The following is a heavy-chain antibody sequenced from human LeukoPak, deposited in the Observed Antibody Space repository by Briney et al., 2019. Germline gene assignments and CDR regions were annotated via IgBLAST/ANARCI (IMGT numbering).Heavy chain of an antibody. J-gene: IGHJ5*02. D-gene: IGHD6-19*01. Sequence: SETLSLTCAVYGGSFSGYYWSWIRQPPGKALEWIGYIYYSGLTNYNPSLKSRVTISIDTSKNQFSLKLSSATAADTAVYYCARESDSSGWYHKGDGWFDPWGQGTLVTVSS. CDR2: IYYSGLT. CDR1: GGSFSGYY. V-gene: IGHV4-59*01. CDR3: ARESDSSGWYHKGDGWFDP.